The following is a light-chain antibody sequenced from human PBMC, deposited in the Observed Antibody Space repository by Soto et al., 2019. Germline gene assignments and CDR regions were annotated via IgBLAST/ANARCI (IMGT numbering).Light chain of an antibody. J-gene: IGLJ2*01. CDR2: DNN. CDR3: HSYDVSLSGPV. CDR1: SSNIGAGYD. V-gene: IGLV1-40*01. Sequence: QSVLTQPPSLSGAPGQRVTISCTGSSSNIGAGYDVHWYQQLPGTAPRVLIYDNNSRPSGVPDRFSGSKSGTSASLAITGLQAEDEADYYCHSYDVSLSGPVFGGGTKPTVL.